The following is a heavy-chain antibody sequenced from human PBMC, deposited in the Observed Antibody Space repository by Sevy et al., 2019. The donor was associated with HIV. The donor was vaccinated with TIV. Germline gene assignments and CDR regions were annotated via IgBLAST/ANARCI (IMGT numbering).Heavy chain of an antibody. D-gene: IGHD3-3*01. J-gene: IGHJ6*02. CDR3: GSGGSGDVWNYGYYYYGMDV. CDR2: MSPKSGST. CDR1: GDTFSTYD. V-gene: IGHV1-8*02. Sequence: ASVKVSCKASGDTFSTYDINWVRQAPGQGLDWMGWMSPKSGSTGFAQKFQGRLTMTRDTSINTAYMELSSLRSEDTAVYYCGSGGSGDVWNYGYYYYGMDVWGQGTTVTVSS.